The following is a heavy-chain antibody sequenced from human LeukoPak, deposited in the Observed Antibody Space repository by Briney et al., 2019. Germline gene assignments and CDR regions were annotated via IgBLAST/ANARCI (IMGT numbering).Heavy chain of an antibody. J-gene: IGHJ6*02. CDR2: TYYSGNP. CDR1: GGSLNSYY. CDR3: ATMPYSSSYGMDV. Sequence: PSETLSLTCAASGGSLNSYYWSWIRQPPGKGLEWIGYTYYSGNPNYNPSLKSRVTISVDTSKSQFSLNLTSVTAADTAVYYCATMPYSSSYGMDVWGQGTTVTVSS. D-gene: IGHD6-13*01. V-gene: IGHV4-59*08.